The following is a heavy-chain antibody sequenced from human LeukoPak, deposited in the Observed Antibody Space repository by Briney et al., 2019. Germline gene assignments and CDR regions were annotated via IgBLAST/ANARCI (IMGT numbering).Heavy chain of an antibody. CDR3: ARRTAVVPAAEWFDP. CDR1: GGSISSHY. D-gene: IGHD2-2*01. J-gene: IGHJ5*02. Sequence: SETLSLTCTVSGGSISSHYWTWIRQSPVKGLEWIGDISNSGSTSYNPSLKSRVTISVDTSKNQFSLKLSSVTAADTAVYYCARRTAVVPAAEWFDPWGQGTLVTVSS. CDR2: ISNSGST. V-gene: IGHV4-59*11.